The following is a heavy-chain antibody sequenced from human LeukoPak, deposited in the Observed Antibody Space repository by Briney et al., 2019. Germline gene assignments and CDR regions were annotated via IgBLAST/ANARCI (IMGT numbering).Heavy chain of an antibody. J-gene: IGHJ4*02. V-gene: IGHV3-21*06. CDR2: IGPTGSDR. CDR3: ATETNGRHYDY. CDR1: GLTFSTSG. D-gene: IGHD1-14*01. Sequence: GGSLRLSCAASGLTFSTSGFNWVRQAPGKGLEWVASIGPTGSDRYHADSIKGRFTISRDNANNFLYLQMNSLRAEDTAVYYCATETNGRHYDYWGQGTLLTVTS.